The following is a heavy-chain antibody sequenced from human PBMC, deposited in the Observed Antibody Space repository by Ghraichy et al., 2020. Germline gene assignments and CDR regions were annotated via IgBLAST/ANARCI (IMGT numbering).Heavy chain of an antibody. J-gene: IGHJ4*02. CDR3: AKVEGVVVPAAMGYFDY. Sequence: GGSLRLSCAASGFTFSSYAMSWVRQAPGKGLEWVSAISGSGGSTYYADSVKGRFTISRDNSKNTLYLQMNSLRAEDTAVYYCAKVEGVVVPAAMGYFDYWGQGTLVTVSS. D-gene: IGHD2-2*01. V-gene: IGHV3-23*01. CDR2: ISGSGGST. CDR1: GFTFSSYA.